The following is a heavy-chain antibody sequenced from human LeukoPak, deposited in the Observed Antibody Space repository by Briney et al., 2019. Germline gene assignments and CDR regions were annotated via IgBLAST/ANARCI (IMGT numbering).Heavy chain of an antibody. D-gene: IGHD2-21*01. CDR1: GFTFSSYG. CDR2: IWYDGSNK. J-gene: IGHJ3*02. V-gene: IGHV3-33*01. CDR3: ARGTDCGEI. Sequence: GRSLRLSCAASGFTFSSYGMHWARQAPGKGLEWVAVIWYDGSNKYYADSVKGRFTISRDNSKNTLYLQMNSLRAEDTAVYYCARGTDCGEIWGQGTMVTVSS.